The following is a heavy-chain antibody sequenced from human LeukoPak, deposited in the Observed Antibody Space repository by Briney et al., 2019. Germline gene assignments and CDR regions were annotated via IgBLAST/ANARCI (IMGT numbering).Heavy chain of an antibody. D-gene: IGHD1-14*01. CDR1: GFTFSSFG. CDR2: MSFDGTTK. V-gene: IGHV3-30*18. Sequence: GGSLRLSCVASGFTFSSFGIHWVRQAPGKGLEWVAAMSFDGTTKSCSDSVKGRFFNARDTLVSTVYLQLNNLTPEDTAVFYCAKVMAEGRTFAPYFDSWGPGALVTVSS. CDR3: AKVMAEGRTFAPYFDS. J-gene: IGHJ4*02.